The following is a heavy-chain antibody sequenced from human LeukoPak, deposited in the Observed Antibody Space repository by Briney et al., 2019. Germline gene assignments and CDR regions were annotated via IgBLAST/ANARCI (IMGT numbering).Heavy chain of an antibody. D-gene: IGHD2-15*01. CDR2: IYYSGST. J-gene: IGHJ4*02. CDR1: GGSISSSSYY. V-gene: IGHV4-61*05. Sequence: SETLSLTCTVSGGSISSSSYYWGWIRQPPGKGLEWIGYIYYSGSTNYNPSLKSRVTISVDTSKNQFSLKLSSVTAADTAVYYCARGGPGLLHFDYWGQGTLVTVSS. CDR3: ARGGPGLLHFDY.